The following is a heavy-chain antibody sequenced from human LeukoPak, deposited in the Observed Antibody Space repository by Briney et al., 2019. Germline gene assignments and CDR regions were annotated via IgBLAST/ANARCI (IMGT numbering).Heavy chain of an antibody. CDR1: GGSIRSYY. Sequence: PSETLSLTCTVSGGSIRSYYWSWIRQPPGKGLEWIGYIYYSGSTNYNPSLKSRVTISVDTSKNQFSLKLSSVTAADTAVYYCARVVGGTGDYWGQGTLVTVSS. J-gene: IGHJ4*02. CDR3: ARVVGGTGDY. CDR2: IYYSGST. V-gene: IGHV4-59*01. D-gene: IGHD1-26*01.